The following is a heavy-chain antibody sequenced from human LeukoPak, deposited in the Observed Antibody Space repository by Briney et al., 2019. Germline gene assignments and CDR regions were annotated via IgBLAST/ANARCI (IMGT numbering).Heavy chain of an antibody. CDR3: ARLNTYYYDSSGLGGYGMDV. CDR2: INSGGSGT. CDR1: GFAFSSNW. J-gene: IGHJ6*02. Sequence: GGSLRLSCAASGFAFSSNWMHWVRQTPGKGLVWVSRINSGGSGTSYADSVEGRFTISRDNAKNSLYLQMNSLRAEDTAVYYCARLNTYYYDSSGLGGYGMDVWGQGTTVTVSS. V-gene: IGHV3-74*01. D-gene: IGHD3-22*01.